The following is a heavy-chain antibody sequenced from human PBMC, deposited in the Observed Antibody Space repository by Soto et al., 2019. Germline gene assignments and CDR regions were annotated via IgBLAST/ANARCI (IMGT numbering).Heavy chain of an antibody. V-gene: IGHV3-64D*06. Sequence: GGSLRLSCSASGFTFNTFAMHWVRQTPGKGLEFVSAISSNGGNTYYADSVKGRFAISRDNSKNTLFLQMYSLRLEDTALYYCVKEGYMRSDWYGKFDCWGQGTLVTVSS. CDR2: ISSNGGNT. CDR1: GFTFNTFA. CDR3: VKEGYMRSDWYGKFDC. D-gene: IGHD6-19*01. J-gene: IGHJ4*02.